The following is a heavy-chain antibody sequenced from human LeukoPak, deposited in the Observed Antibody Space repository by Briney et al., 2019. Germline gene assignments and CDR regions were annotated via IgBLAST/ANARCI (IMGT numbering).Heavy chain of an antibody. D-gene: IGHD6-13*01. CDR2: IKPDGSGK. V-gene: IGHV3-7*01. J-gene: IGHJ4*02. CDR3: ARNDVAAAGDY. Sequence: GGSLRLSCEVSGFTFRNYWMTWVRQAPGRGLEWVANIKPDGSGKNYVDSVKGRFTISRDDAKNSLFLQMNSLRPEDTAVYFCARNDVAAAGDYWGQGTLVTVSS. CDR1: GFTFRNYW.